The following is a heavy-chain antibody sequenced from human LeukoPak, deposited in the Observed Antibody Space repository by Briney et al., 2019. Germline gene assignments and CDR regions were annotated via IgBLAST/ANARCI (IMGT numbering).Heavy chain of an antibody. CDR2: LYYSGST. CDR3: ARGLGSRYYFNS. J-gene: IGHJ4*02. D-gene: IGHD3-10*01. V-gene: IGHV4-59*01. CDR1: GGSISNYY. Sequence: PSETLSLTCTVSGGSISNYYWSWIRQPPGKGLEWIGYLYYSGSTNYNPSLKSRVTISGDTSKNQFSLKLTSVTAADTAVYYYARGLGSRYYFNSWGQGTLVTVSS.